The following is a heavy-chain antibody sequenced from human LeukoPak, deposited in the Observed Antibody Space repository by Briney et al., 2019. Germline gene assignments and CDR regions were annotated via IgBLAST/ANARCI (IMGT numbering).Heavy chain of an antibody. CDR1: GGSISSGGYS. D-gene: IGHD3-9*01. CDR3: ARANYDILTGYYRVPGAFDI. V-gene: IGHV4-30-2*01. Sequence: PSQTLSLTCAVSGGSISSGGYSWSWIRQPPGKGLEWIGYIYHSGSTYYNPSLKSRVTISVDRSKNQFSLKLSSVTAADTAVYYCARANYDILTGYYRVPGAFDIWGQGTMVTVSS. CDR2: IYHSGST. J-gene: IGHJ3*02.